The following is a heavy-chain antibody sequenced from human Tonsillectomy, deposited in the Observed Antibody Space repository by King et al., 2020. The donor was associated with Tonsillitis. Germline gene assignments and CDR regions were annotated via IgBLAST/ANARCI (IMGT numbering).Heavy chain of an antibody. CDR2: INPNSGGP. V-gene: IGHV1-2*02. CDR3: AREECSSTSCYPWFDP. Sequence: VQLVESGAEVKKPGASVKVSCKASGYTFTGYYMHWVRQAPGQGLEWMGWINPNSGGPNYVQKFQVRVTKTRDTSISTAYMELSRLSSDDTAVYYCAREECSSTSCYPWFDPWGQGTLVTVSS. D-gene: IGHD2-2*01. J-gene: IGHJ5*02. CDR1: GYTFTGYY.